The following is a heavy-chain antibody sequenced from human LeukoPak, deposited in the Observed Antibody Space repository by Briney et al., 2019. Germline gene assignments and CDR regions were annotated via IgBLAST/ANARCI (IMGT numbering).Heavy chain of an antibody. D-gene: IGHD1-7*01. V-gene: IGHV1-46*01. Sequence: GASVKVSRKASGYTFTNYYIHWVRQAPGQGLEWMGIITPSGGSTSYAQKFQGRVTMTRDTSTSTVYMELSSLRSEDTAVYSCARGGTPRGYFDYWGQGTLVTVSS. CDR2: ITPSGGST. CDR1: GYTFTNYY. J-gene: IGHJ4*02. CDR3: ARGGTPRGYFDY.